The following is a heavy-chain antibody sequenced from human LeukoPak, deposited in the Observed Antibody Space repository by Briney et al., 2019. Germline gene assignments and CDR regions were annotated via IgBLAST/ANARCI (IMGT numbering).Heavy chain of an antibody. V-gene: IGHV1-69*06. CDR2: IIPIFGTA. D-gene: IGHD3-10*01. Sequence: GASVKVSCKASGGTFSSYAISWVRQAPGQGLEWMGGIIPIFGTANYAQKLQGRVTITEDKSTSTAYMELSSLRSEDTAVYYCARGPNYYGSGSYLDYWGQGTLVTVSS. J-gene: IGHJ4*02. CDR1: GGTFSSYA. CDR3: ARGPNYYGSGSYLDY.